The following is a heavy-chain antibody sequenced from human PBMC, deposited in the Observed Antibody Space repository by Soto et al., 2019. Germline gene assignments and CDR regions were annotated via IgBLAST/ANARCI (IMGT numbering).Heavy chain of an antibody. CDR1: GYTFTSYG. V-gene: IGHV1-3*01. D-gene: IGHD3-22*01. J-gene: IGHJ6*02. CDR2: INAGNGNT. CDR3: ARDPNDSSAYYHHYYYGMDV. Sequence: QIQLMQSGAEVKKPGASVKVSCKASGYTFTSYGIHWVRQAPGQRLEWTGWINAGNGNTKYSEKFQGRVTITRDTSASPAYLELSSLRSEDTAVYYCARDPNDSSAYYHHYYYGMDVWSQGTTVTVSS.